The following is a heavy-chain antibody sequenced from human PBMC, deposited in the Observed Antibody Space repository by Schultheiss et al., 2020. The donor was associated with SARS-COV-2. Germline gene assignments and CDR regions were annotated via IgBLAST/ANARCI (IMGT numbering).Heavy chain of an antibody. CDR3: AKDHLVAGLYFDY. D-gene: IGHD6-19*01. V-gene: IGHV3-30*12. J-gene: IGHJ4*02. CDR2: ISYDGSNK. CDR1: GFSFSNYG. Sequence: GESLKISCAASGFSFSNYGMHWVRQAPGKGLEWVAVISYDGSNKYYADSVKGRFTISRDNAKKSLYLQMNSLRADDTAVYYCAKDHLVAGLYFDYWGRGTQVTVSS.